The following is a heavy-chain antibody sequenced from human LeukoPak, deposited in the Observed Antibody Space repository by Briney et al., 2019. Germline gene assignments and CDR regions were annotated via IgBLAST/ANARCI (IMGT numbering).Heavy chain of an antibody. Sequence: GSLRLSCAASGFTFSSYSTNWVRQAPGKGLEWVSSISSSSSYIYYADSVKGRFTISRDNAKNSLYLQMNSLRAEDTAVYYCARDKLYDSSGYYYGCDYWGQGTLVTVSS. CDR1: GFTFSSYS. J-gene: IGHJ4*02. V-gene: IGHV3-21*01. D-gene: IGHD3-22*01. CDR2: ISSSSSYI. CDR3: ARDKLYDSSGYYYGCDY.